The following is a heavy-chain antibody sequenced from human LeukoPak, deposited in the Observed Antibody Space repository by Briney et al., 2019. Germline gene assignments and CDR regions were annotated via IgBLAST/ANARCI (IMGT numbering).Heavy chain of an antibody. V-gene: IGHV3-23*01. Sequence: GGSLRPSCAASGFTFSSYAMSWVRQAPGKGLEWVSAIGGSGGSTYYADSVKGRFTISRDNSKNALYLQMNSLRAEDTAVYYCATEIFWSGYYDAFDIWGQGTMVTVSS. J-gene: IGHJ3*02. CDR2: IGGSGGST. CDR1: GFTFSSYA. CDR3: ATEIFWSGYYDAFDI. D-gene: IGHD3-3*01.